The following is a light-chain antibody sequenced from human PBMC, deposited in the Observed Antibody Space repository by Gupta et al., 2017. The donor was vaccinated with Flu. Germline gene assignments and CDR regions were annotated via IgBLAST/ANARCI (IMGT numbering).Light chain of an antibody. CDR2: AAS. Sequence: MTQSPSSLSASVGDRVTITCRASQSISSYLNWYQQKPGKAPKLLIYAASSLQSGVPSRFSGSGSGTDFTLTISSLQPEDFATYYCQQSYSTLGLTFGPGTKVDIK. CDR3: QQSYSTLGLT. V-gene: IGKV1-39*01. J-gene: IGKJ3*01. CDR1: QSISSY.